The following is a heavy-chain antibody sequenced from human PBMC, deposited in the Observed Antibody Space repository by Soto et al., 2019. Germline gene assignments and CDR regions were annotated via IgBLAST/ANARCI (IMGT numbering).Heavy chain of an antibody. CDR3: ANVASGY. D-gene: IGHD2-15*01. Sequence: GGSLRLSCAASGFTFSSYGMSWVRQSPGKGLEWVSSISVSGGTTYYTDSVKGRFTISRDNSKNTLYLQMNSLRADDTAVYYCANVASGYWGQGTRVTVSS. CDR1: GFTFSSYG. CDR2: ISVSGGTT. V-gene: IGHV3-23*01. J-gene: IGHJ4*02.